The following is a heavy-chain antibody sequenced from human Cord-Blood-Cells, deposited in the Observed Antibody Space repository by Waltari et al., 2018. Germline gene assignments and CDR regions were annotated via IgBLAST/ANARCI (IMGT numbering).Heavy chain of an antibody. D-gene: IGHD2-8*01. Sequence: QVQLVQSGAEVTKPGSSVKVSCKASGGTFSSYAISWVRQAPGQGLEWMGGLIPIFGTANYAQKFQGRVTITADKSTSTAYMELSSLRSEDTAVYYCAREGGYCTNGVCYTGAAFDIWGQGTMVTVSS. CDR3: AREGGYCTNGVCYTGAAFDI. CDR2: LIPIFGTA. V-gene: IGHV1-69*06. J-gene: IGHJ3*02. CDR1: GGTFSSYA.